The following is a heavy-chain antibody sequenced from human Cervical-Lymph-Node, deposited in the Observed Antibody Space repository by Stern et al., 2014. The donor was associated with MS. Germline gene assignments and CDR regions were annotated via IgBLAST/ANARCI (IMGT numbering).Heavy chain of an antibody. J-gene: IGHJ4*02. D-gene: IGHD4-23*01. CDR1: GYTFTTYS. CDR2: INPSGGAT. V-gene: IGHV1-46*03. CDR3: ARSYGGNFWDY. Sequence: QVQLVESGAEVKKPGASVKVSCKASGYTFTTYSLDWVRQAPGQGLEWMGIINPSGGATSYAPRFQGRVTMTRDTSTSTVYMELSSLRSEDTAVYYCARSYGGNFWDYWGQGTLVTVSS.